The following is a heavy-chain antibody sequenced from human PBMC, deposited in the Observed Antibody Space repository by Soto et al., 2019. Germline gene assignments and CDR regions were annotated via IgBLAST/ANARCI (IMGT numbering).Heavy chain of an antibody. CDR3: AREPNWNDENYYFDY. D-gene: IGHD1-1*01. CDR2: IYYSGST. Sequence: QVQLQESGPGLVKPSQTLSLTCTVSGGSISSGDYYWSWIRQPPGKGLEWIGYIYYSGSTSYNPSLKSRVTISVATSTNQSSLKLSSVTAADTAVYYCAREPNWNDENYYFDYWGQGTLVTVSS. J-gene: IGHJ4*02. V-gene: IGHV4-30-4*01. CDR1: GGSISSGDYY.